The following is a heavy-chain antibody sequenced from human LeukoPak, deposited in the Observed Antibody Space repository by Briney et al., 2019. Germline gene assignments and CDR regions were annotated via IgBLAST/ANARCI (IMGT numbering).Heavy chain of an antibody. CDR2: ISSSSSII. J-gene: IGHJ4*02. V-gene: IGHV3-48*01. Sequence: GGSLRLSCAASGFTFSSYSMNWVRQAPGKGLEWVSYISSSSSIIYYADSVKGRFTISRENSKNTLWLQMNSLRAEDTAVYYCARLHYDVLTGPFDYWGQGTLVTVSS. D-gene: IGHD3-9*01. CDR1: GFTFSSYS. CDR3: ARLHYDVLTGPFDY.